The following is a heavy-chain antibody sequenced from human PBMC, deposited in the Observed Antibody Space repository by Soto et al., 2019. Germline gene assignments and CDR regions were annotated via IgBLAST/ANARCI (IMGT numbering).Heavy chain of an antibody. CDR1: GFTFSSYG. D-gene: IGHD2-15*01. CDR3: ASEYCSGVSCYDCGMDV. J-gene: IGHJ6*02. CDR2: IWYDGSNK. V-gene: IGHV3-33*01. Sequence: QVQLVESGGGVVQPGRSLRLSCAASGFTFSSYGMHWVRQAPGKGLEWVAVIWYDGSNKYYADSVKGRFTISRDNSKNSLYLQMSSLGAEDTAVYYCASEYCSGVSCYDCGMDVWGQGTTVTVSS.